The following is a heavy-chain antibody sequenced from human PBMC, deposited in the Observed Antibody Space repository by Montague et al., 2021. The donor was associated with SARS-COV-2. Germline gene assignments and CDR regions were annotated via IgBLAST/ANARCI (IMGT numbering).Heavy chain of an antibody. D-gene: IGHD1-26*01. CDR3: ARLSSDLGGYFCFDP. CDR2: ISHSGGT. Sequence: SETLSLTCAVSGGSISSGTWWSWVRQPPGRGLEWMGEISHSGGTNYNPSLKSRVTISVDKTKNQFSLPLHSVTAADTAVYYCARLSSDLGGYFCFDPWGQGTLVTVSS. V-gene: IGHV4-4*02. CDR1: GGSISSGTW. J-gene: IGHJ5*02.